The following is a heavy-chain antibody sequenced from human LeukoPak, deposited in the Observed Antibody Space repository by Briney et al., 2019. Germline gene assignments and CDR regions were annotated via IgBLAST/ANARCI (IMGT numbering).Heavy chain of an antibody. V-gene: IGHV3-21*04. CDR2: ISSSSCYI. CDR1: GFTFSSYG. CDR3: ARRKYYYDSSGHSGFDY. D-gene: IGHD3-22*01. Sequence: GGSLRLSCAASGFTFSSYGMHWVRQAPGKGLEWVSSISSSSCYIYYADSVKGRFTISRDNSKNTLYLQMNSLRAEDTAVYYCARRKYYYDSSGHSGFDYWGQGTLVTVSS. J-gene: IGHJ4*02.